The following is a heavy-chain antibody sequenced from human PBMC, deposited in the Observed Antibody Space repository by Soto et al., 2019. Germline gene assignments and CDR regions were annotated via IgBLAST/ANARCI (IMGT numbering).Heavy chain of an antibody. V-gene: IGHV3-21*01. J-gene: IGHJ5*02. D-gene: IGHD2-2*01. CDR3: ARDVSLGVPAARWGWFDP. CDR2: ISSSSSYI. Sequence: EVQLVESGGGLVKPGGSLRLSCAASGFTFSSYSMNWVRQAPGKGLEWVSSISSSSSYIYYADSVKGRFTISRDNAKNSLYLQMNSLRAEDTAVYYCARDVSLGVPAARWGWFDPWGQGTLVTVSS. CDR1: GFTFSSYS.